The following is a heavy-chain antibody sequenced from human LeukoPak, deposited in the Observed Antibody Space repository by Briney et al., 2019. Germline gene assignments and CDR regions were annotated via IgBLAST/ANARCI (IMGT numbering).Heavy chain of an antibody. V-gene: IGHV4-61*02. J-gene: IGHJ6*03. CDR3: ARGYSASYYYYYYYMDV. CDR2: IYTSGST. D-gene: IGHD1-26*01. CDR1: GGSISSGSYY. Sequence: SETLSLTCTVSGGSISSGSYYWSWIRQPAGKGLEWIGRIYTSGSTNYNPSLKSRVTISVDTSKNQFSLKLSSVTAADTAVYYCARGYSASYYYYYYYMDVWGTGTTVTVSS.